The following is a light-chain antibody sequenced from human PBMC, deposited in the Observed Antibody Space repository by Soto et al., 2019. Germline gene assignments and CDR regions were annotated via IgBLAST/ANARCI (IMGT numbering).Light chain of an antibody. J-gene: IGLJ2*01. CDR1: DSNIGNNY. CDR2: RNN. Sequence: QSVLTQSPSASGTPGQRVTISCSGSDSNIGNNYVYWYQQLPGTAPKVLIYRNNLRPSGVPDRFSGSKSGTSASLAIRGLRSEDEADYFCATWDDSLSGRGVVFGGGTKLTVL. V-gene: IGLV1-47*01. CDR3: ATWDDSLSGRGVV.